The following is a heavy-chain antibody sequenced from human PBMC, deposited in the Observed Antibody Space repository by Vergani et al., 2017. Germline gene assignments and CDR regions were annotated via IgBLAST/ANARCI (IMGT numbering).Heavy chain of an antibody. CDR2: IWSDGSKK. Sequence: QVQLVESGGGVVQPGRSLILSCAASGLTFSNYAMHWVRQAPGKGLEWVAVIWSDGSKKYYGDSVRGRFTISRDNSKNTLYLQMNSLRAEDTAVYYCAKETQDDTVEAPAAIQGTFDNWGQGTLVTVSS. D-gene: IGHD2-2*02. J-gene: IGHJ4*02. CDR3: AKETQDDTVEAPAAIQGTFDN. V-gene: IGHV3-33*06. CDR1: GLTFSNYA.